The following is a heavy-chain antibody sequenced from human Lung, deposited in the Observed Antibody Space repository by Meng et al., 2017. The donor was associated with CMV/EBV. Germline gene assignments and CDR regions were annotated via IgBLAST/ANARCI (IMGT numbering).Heavy chain of an antibody. CDR2: IYSGGST. CDR1: GFTVSQNY. CDR3: TRGTMTHQDY. D-gene: IGHD1-1*01. J-gene: IGHJ4*02. Sequence: GGSLRLSCVASGFTVSQNYMTWVRQAPGKGLEWVSVIYSGGSTHYADSVKGRFTLSRDSSKNTLYLQMNSLRVEDTAEYYCTRGTMTHQDYWGQGTWVNVSS. V-gene: IGHV3-53*01.